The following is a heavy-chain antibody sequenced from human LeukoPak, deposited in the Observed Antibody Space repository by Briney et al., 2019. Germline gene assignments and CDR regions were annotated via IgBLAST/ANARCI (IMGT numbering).Heavy chain of an antibody. V-gene: IGHV4-59*02. D-gene: IGHD3-16*02. J-gene: IGHJ4*02. CDR1: GGSVSGYY. Sequence: SETLSLTCVVSGGSVSGYYWGWIRQPPGRGLEWIGYVYYSGSTNYNPSLKSRVTISVDTSKNQFSLKLSSVTAADTAVYYCARVYDYVWGSYRYSGRKYYFDYWGQGTLVTVSS. CDR2: VYYSGST. CDR3: ARVYDYVWGSYRYSGRKYYFDY.